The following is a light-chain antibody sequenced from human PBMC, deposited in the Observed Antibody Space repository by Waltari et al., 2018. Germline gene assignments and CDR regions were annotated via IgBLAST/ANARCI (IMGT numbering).Light chain of an antibody. J-gene: IGKJ4*01. CDR3: MQRMEFPLT. CDR1: QSPVDRADVNTY. V-gene: IGKV2-40*01. CDR2: MVS. Sequence: VVLTQTPLSLPVTLGEPASISCTSSQSPVDRADVNTYLDWFLQKPGPSPQRLIFMVSHRASGVPDRFSGSGSGSDFTLQISRVEADDVGIYYCMQRMEFPLTFGGGTKVEIK.